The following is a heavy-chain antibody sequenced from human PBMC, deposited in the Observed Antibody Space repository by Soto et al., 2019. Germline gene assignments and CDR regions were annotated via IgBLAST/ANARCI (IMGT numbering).Heavy chain of an antibody. V-gene: IGHV4-34*01. CDR2: INHSGST. CDR1: GGSISSGYY. CDR3: ARSVLLWFGESSYYYYGMDV. J-gene: IGHJ6*02. D-gene: IGHD3-10*01. Sequence: SETLSLTCAVSGGSISSGYYWSWIRQPPGKGLDLIGEINHSGSTNYNPTLKSRVTISVDASKNQFSLKLSSVTAADTAVYYCARSVLLWFGESSYYYYGMDVWGQGTTVTVSS.